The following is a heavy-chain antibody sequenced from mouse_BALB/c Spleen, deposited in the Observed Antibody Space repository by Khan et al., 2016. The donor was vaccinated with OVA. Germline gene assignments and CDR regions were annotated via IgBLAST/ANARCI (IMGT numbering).Heavy chain of an antibody. J-gene: IGHJ2*01. D-gene: IGHD1-1*01. CDR3: ARGNYYGYYFDY. CDR1: GYSITSGYA. V-gene: IGHV3-2*02. Sequence: EVQLQESGPGLVKPSQSLSLTCTVTGYSITSGYAWNWIRQFPGNKLEWMGYISYSGVTSYTLSLKSRFSITRDTSKNQFFLQLNSVTTEDTTTYYCARGNYYGYYFDYWGQGTTLTVSS. CDR2: ISYSGVT.